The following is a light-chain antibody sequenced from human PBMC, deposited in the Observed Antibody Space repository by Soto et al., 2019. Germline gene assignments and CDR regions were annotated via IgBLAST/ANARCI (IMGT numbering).Light chain of an antibody. V-gene: IGLV1-51*01. CDR1: SSNIGGNS. CDR2: DDN. CDR3: GSWDSSLSAYI. J-gene: IGLJ1*01. Sequence: QSVMTQPPSVSAAPGQRVTISCSGSSSNIGGNSVSWYQQLPGTAPKLLLYDDNKRPSGIPDRFSGSKSGTSATLGITGFQTGDEAYYYCGSWDSSLSAYIFGTGTKVTVL.